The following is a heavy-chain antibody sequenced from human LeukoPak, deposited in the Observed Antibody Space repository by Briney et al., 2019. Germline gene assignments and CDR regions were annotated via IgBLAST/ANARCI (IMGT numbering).Heavy chain of an antibody. J-gene: IGHJ5*02. V-gene: IGHV4-34*01. CDR2: INHSGST. CDR1: GGSFSGYY. CDR3: AYCSSTSCYPRFDP. Sequence: SETLSLTCAVYGGSFSGYYWRWIRQPPGKGLEWIGEINHSGSTNYNPSLKSRVTISVDTSKNQFSLKLSSVTAADTAVSYCAYCSSTSCYPRFDPWGQGTLVTVSS. D-gene: IGHD2-2*01.